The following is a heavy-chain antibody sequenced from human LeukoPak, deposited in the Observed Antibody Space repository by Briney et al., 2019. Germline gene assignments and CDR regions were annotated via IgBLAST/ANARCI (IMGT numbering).Heavy chain of an antibody. Sequence: GGSLRLSCAASGFAFSSYWMSWVRQAPGKGLEWVADIKQGGGEKYYVDSVKGRFTISRDNAKNSVYLEMNSLRAEDTAVYYCARVSAERKKDIVVVPAAMRSYGGTPEFDYWGQGTLVTVSS. V-gene: IGHV3-7*01. CDR2: IKQGGGEK. CDR3: ARVSAERKKDIVVVPAAMRSYGGTPEFDY. J-gene: IGHJ4*02. CDR1: GFAFSSYW. D-gene: IGHD2-2*01.